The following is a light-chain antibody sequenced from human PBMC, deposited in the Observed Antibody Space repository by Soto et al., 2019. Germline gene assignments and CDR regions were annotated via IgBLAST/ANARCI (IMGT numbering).Light chain of an antibody. CDR3: QQYGGSPYT. V-gene: IGKV3-20*01. CDR2: GAS. CDR1: QSVRSNY. J-gene: IGKJ2*01. Sequence: EIVLTQSPGTLSLSPGERATLSCRASQSVRSNYLAWYQQKPGQAPRLLIYGASSRATGIPDRFSGTGSGTDFSLTISRLEAEDFAVYYCQQYGGSPYTFGQGTKLEIK.